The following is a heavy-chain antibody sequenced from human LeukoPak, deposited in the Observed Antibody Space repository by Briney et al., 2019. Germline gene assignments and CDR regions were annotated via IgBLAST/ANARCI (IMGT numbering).Heavy chain of an antibody. V-gene: IGHV1-3*01. CDR1: GYTFTSYA. J-gene: IGHJ4*02. CDR2: INAGNGNT. CDR3: ARDPFPATVAITHGGRYFDY. Sequence: ASVKVSCKASGYTFTSYAMHWVRQAPGQRLEWMGWINAGNGNTKYSQKFQGRVTITRDTSASTAYMELSSLRSEDTAVCYCARDPFPATVAITHGGRYFDYWGQGTLVTVSS. D-gene: IGHD4-23*01.